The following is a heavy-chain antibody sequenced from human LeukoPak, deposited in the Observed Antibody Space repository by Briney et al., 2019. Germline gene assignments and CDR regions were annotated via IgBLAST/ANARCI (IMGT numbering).Heavy chain of an antibody. CDR1: GFTFRNYG. CDR3: AKSRLSGINDAFDF. V-gene: IGHV3-23*01. J-gene: IGHJ3*01. Sequence: GGSLRLSCAASGFTFRNYGMNWVRRAPGKGLEWLSGISPRGGGTYYADSVKGRFTISRDDSKNTLSLQMNSLTVEDTALYYCAKSRLSGINDAFDFWGQGTMVTVSS. D-gene: IGHD3-3*01. CDR2: ISPRGGGT.